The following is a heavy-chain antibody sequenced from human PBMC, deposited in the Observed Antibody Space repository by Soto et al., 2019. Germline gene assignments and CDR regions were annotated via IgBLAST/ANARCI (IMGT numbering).Heavy chain of an antibody. Sequence: QVQLVESGGGVVQPGRSLRLSCAASGFIFSSYGMHWVRQAPGKGLEWVAVIWYDGSNKYYADSVKGRFTISRDNSKNTMYLQMNSLGAEDTAVYYCARGWYCGGDCYEWYFDLWGRGTLVTVSS. V-gene: IGHV3-33*01. D-gene: IGHD2-21*02. CDR3: ARGWYCGGDCYEWYFDL. CDR2: IWYDGSNK. J-gene: IGHJ2*01. CDR1: GFIFSSYG.